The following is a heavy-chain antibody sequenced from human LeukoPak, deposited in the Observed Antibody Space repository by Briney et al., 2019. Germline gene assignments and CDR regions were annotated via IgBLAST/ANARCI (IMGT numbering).Heavy chain of an antibody. CDR2: ISWNSGSI. J-gene: IGHJ3*02. CDR1: GFTFDDYA. D-gene: IGHD3-10*01. V-gene: IGHV3-9*03. CDR3: ATDIGGTPVGAFDI. Sequence: GGSLRLSCAASGFTFDDYAMHWVRQAPGKGLEWVSGISWNSGSIGYADSVKGRFTISRDNAKNSLYLQMNSLRAEDMALYYCATDIGGTPVGAFDIWGQGTMVTVSS.